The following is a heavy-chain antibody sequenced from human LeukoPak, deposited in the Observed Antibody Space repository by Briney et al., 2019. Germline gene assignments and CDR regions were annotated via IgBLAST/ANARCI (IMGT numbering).Heavy chain of an antibody. CDR2: INPNSGGT. Sequence: ASVKVSCKASGYTFTGYYMHWVRQAPGQGLEWVGWINPNSGGTNYAQKFQGRVTMTRDTSISTAYMELSRLRSDDTAVYYCARAPDMVHVRDIGYWGQGTLVTVSS. CDR1: GYTFTGYY. V-gene: IGHV1-2*02. J-gene: IGHJ4*02. D-gene: IGHD3-10*01. CDR3: ARAPDMVHVRDIGY.